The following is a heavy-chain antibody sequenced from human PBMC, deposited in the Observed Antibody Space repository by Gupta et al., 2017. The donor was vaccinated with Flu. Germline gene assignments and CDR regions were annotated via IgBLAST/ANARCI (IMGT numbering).Heavy chain of an antibody. CDR2: INHSGST. V-gene: IGHV4-34*01. CDR3: AREDYSNYSVPGYYFDY. Sequence: QVQLQQWGAGLLKPSETLSLTCAVYGGSFSGYYWSWIRQPPGKGLEWIGEINHSGSTNYNPSLKSRVTISVDTSKNQFSLKLSSVTAADTAVYYCAREDYSNYSVPGYYFDYWGQGTLVTVSS. CDR1: GGSFSGYY. D-gene: IGHD4-11*01. J-gene: IGHJ4*02.